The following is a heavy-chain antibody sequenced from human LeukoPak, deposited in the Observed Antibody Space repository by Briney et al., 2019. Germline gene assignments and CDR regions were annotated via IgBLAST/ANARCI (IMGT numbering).Heavy chain of an antibody. CDR1: GRTFSSYG. J-gene: IGHJ4*02. V-gene: IGHV3-30*02. CDR2: IRYDGTNK. D-gene: IGHD2-2*01. Sequence: GGSLRLSCAASGRTFSSYGMHWVRQAPGKGLEWVAFIRYDGTNKYYADSVKGRFTISRDNSRNTLYLQMNSLRAEDTAVYYCAEDLFKYCSSTSCSPFDYWGQGTLVTVSS. CDR3: AEDLFKYCSSTSCSPFDY.